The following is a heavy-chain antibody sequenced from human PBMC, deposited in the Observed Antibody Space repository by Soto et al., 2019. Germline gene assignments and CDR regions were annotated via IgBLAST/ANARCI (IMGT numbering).Heavy chain of an antibody. Sequence: GGSLRLSCAASGFTFSTYGMHWVRQAPGKGLEWVAVISYDGSNKYYADSVKGRFTISRDNSKNTLFLQMNSLRAEDTAVYYCARSLSWSLELDHWGQGTLVTVSS. V-gene: IGHV3-30*03. CDR2: ISYDGSNK. CDR3: ARSLSWSLELDH. D-gene: IGHD3-3*01. J-gene: IGHJ4*02. CDR1: GFTFSTYG.